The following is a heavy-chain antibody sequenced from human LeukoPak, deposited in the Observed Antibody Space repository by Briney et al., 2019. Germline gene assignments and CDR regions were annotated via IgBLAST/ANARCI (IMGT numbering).Heavy chain of an antibody. V-gene: IGHV4-34*01. D-gene: IGHD4-17*01. J-gene: IGHJ6*02. CDR2: INHSGST. Sequence: SETLSLTCTVSGGSISSYYWSWIRQPPGKGLEWIGEINHSGSTNYNPSLKSRVTISVDTSKNQFSLKLSSVTAADTAVYYCARGGSSYGDYLWDVWGQGTTVTVSS. CDR3: ARGGSSYGDYLWDV. CDR1: GGSISSYY.